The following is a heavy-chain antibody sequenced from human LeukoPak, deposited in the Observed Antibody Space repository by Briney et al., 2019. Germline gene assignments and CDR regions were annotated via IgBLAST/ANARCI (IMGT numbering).Heavy chain of an antibody. CDR2: IYYSGST. CDR3: ARAPSRPSIAAAGFDY. J-gene: IGHJ4*02. Sequence: SETLSLTCIVSGGSISSYYWSWIRQPPGKGLEWIGYIYYSGSTNYNPSLKSRVTISVDTSKNQFSLKLSSVTAADTAVYYCARAPSRPSIAAAGFDYWGQGTLVTVSS. D-gene: IGHD6-13*01. CDR1: GGSISSYY. V-gene: IGHV4-59*01.